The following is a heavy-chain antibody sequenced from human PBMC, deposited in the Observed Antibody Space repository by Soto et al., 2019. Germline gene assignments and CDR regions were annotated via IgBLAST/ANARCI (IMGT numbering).Heavy chain of an antibody. CDR1: GFTFDEYA. Sequence: EVQLVESGGGLIQPGRSLRLSCAASGFTFDEYAMHWVRQGPGKGLEWVSGISWNSGNTDYADSVKGRFTISRDDAKSSLYLQMNSLRPEDTALYYCAEATFRYDSPSFFDSWGQGTLVTVSS. D-gene: IGHD5-12*01. CDR2: ISWNSGNT. J-gene: IGHJ4*02. CDR3: AEATFRYDSPSFFDS. V-gene: IGHV3-9*01.